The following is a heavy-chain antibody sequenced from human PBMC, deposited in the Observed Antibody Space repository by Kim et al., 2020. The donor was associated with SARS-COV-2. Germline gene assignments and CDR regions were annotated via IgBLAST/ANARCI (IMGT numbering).Heavy chain of an antibody. CDR2: IEPDGSHK. J-gene: IGHJ4*02. D-gene: IGHD3-3*01. CDR3: ATDWSGLQTSLDY. CDR1: GFSFRNYW. V-gene: IGHV3-7*03. Sequence: GGSLRLSCGASGFSFRNYWMTWVRQAPGKGLEWVAIIEPDGSHKYYVDSVKGRFTISRDNAKNSLFLQMNSLRADDTAVYYCATDWSGLQTSLDYWGQGTLVTVSS.